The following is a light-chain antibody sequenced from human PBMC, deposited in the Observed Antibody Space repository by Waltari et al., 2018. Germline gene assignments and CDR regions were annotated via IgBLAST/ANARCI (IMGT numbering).Light chain of an antibody. CDR3: QQSYRTPLT. Sequence: DIQMTQSPSSLSASIGDRVTITCRASQSINSYLNWYQQKPGKAPKVLIFAASSLQSGVPSRFSGSGSGTDFTLTISSLQPEDFPTYSCQQSYRTPLTFGGWTKVEIK. V-gene: IGKV1-39*01. CDR1: QSINSY. J-gene: IGKJ4*01. CDR2: AAS.